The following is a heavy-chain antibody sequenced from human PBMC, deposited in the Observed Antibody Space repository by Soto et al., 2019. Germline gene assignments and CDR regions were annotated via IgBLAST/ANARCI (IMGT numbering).Heavy chain of an antibody. CDR3: ARGGGVVTYYYYYGMDV. Sequence: HPGGSLRLSCAASGFTFSSYGMHWVRQAPGKGLEWVAVIWYDGSNKYYADSVKGRFTISRDNSKNTLYLQMNSLRAEDTAVYYCARGGGVVTYYYYYGMDVWGQGTTVTVSS. CDR1: GFTFSSYG. V-gene: IGHV3-33*01. D-gene: IGHD2-15*01. J-gene: IGHJ6*02. CDR2: IWYDGSNK.